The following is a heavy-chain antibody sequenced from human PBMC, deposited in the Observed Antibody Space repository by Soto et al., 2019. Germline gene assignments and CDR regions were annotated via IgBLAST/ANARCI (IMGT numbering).Heavy chain of an antibody. D-gene: IGHD6-13*01. CDR2: INHSGST. CDR1: GGSFSGYY. J-gene: IGHJ4*02. V-gene: IGHV4-34*01. CDR3: ARGRGIAAAGTRVYYFDY. Sequence: LSLTCAVYGGSFSGYYWSWIRQPPGKGLEWIGEINHSGSTNYNPSLKSRVTISVDTSKNQFSLKLSSVTAADTAVYYCARGRGIAAAGTRVYYFDYWGQGTLVTVSS.